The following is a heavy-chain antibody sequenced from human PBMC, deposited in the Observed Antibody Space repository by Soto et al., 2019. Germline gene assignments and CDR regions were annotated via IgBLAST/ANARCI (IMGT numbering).Heavy chain of an antibody. D-gene: IGHD3-22*01. CDR1: GFTFSSYA. Sequence: GGSLRLSCAASGFTFSSYAMHWVRQAPGKGLEWVAVISYDGSNKYYADSVKGRFTISRDNSKNTLYLQMNSLRAEDTAVYYCARDFYYDSSGPFDYWGQGTLVTVSS. CDR2: ISYDGSNK. V-gene: IGHV3-30-3*01. CDR3: ARDFYYDSSGPFDY. J-gene: IGHJ4*02.